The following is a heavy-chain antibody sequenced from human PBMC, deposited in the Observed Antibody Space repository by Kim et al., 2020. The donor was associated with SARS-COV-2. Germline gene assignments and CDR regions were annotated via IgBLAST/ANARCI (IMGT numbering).Heavy chain of an antibody. J-gene: IGHJ6*02. Sequence: FTISRDNSKNTLYLQMNSLRAEDTAVYYCAKIGGGYGSGSSNLDYYGMDVWGQGTTVTVSS. CDR3: AKIGGGYGSGSSNLDYYGMDV. D-gene: IGHD3-10*01. V-gene: IGHV3-23*01.